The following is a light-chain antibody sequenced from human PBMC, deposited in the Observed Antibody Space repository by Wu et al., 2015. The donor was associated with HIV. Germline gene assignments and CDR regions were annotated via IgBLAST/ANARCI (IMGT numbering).Light chain of an antibody. V-gene: IGKV3-15*01. Sequence: IVMTQSPATLSVSPGERATLSCRASQSVSSNLAWYQQKPGQAPRLLIYAASTRATGIPARFSGSGSGTEFTLTISSMQSEDFAIYYCQKYDNWPPLFGGGTKVEIK. J-gene: IGKJ4*01. CDR2: AAS. CDR3: QKYDNWPPL. CDR1: QSVSSN.